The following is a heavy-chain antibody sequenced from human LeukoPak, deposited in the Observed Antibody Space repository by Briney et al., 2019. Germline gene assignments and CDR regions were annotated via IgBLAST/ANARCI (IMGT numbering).Heavy chain of an antibody. J-gene: IGHJ4*02. D-gene: IGHD3-22*01. CDR2: IYYSGST. Sequence: ASETLSLTSTVSGGSISSYYWSWIRQPPGKGLEWIGYIYYSGSTNYNPSLKSRVTISVDTSKNQFSLKLSSVTAADTAVYYCARERGDSSGSFDYWGQGTLVTVSS. CDR3: ARERGDSSGSFDY. CDR1: GGSISSYY. V-gene: IGHV4-59*01.